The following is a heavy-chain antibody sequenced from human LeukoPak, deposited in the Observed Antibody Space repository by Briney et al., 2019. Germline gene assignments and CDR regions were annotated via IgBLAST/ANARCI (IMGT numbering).Heavy chain of an antibody. Sequence: GGSLRLSCAASGFTFSSYEMNWVRQAPGKGREWVSFISSSASTIYYADSVKGRFTISRDNAKNSLYLQMNSLRAEDTAVYYCARDLYGSGSYYNPLVWGQGTLVTVSS. CDR3: ARDLYGSGSYYNPLV. CDR1: GFTFSSYE. V-gene: IGHV3-48*03. D-gene: IGHD3-10*01. CDR2: ISSSASTI. J-gene: IGHJ4*02.